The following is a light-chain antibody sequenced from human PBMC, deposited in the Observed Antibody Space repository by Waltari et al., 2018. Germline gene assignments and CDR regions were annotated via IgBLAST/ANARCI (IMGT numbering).Light chain of an antibody. Sequence: QSVLTQPPSVSGAPGQTVTIYCTGSGSNIGAGYDVPWSQQVPRAAPKLLIYGSTSRPLGVPDRFFGSTSGTSASLAITGLQAEDEAVYYCQSYDTSLTVVFGGGTKLTVL. CDR3: QSYDTSLTVV. CDR1: GSNIGAGYD. V-gene: IGLV1-40*01. J-gene: IGLJ3*02. CDR2: GST.